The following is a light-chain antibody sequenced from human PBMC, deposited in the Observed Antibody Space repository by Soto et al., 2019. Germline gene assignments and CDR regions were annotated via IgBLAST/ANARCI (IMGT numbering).Light chain of an antibody. CDR1: ESVRHY. CDR2: DAS. V-gene: IGKV3-11*01. J-gene: IGKJ2*01. Sequence: EIVLTQSPATLSLAPGERATLSCRASESVRHYVAWYQQKPGQAPRLLIYDASTRATGIPARFSGSGSGTDYTLSISSREAEDFAVYYCQHRDNWSYIFCQGTKLEMK. CDR3: QHRDNWSYI.